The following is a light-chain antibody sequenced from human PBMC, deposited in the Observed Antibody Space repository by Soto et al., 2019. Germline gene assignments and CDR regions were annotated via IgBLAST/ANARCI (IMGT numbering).Light chain of an antibody. CDR3: AAWDDSLNNYV. CDR1: GPNIGSKT. CDR2: NNN. V-gene: IGLV1-44*01. Sequence: QSVLTQPPSASGTPGQRVTISCSGSGPNIGSKTVSWYQQLPETAPKLLIYNNNRRPSGVPDRFSGFKSATSASLAISGLQSEDEADYYCAAWDDSLNNYVFGTGTKVTVL. J-gene: IGLJ1*01.